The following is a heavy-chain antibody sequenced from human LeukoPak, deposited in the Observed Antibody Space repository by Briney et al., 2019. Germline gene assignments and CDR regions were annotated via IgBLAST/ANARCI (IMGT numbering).Heavy chain of an antibody. Sequence: SETLSRNCTVSGGSISSSSYYWGWIRQPPGKGLEWIGSIYYSGSTYYNPSLKSRVTISVDTSKNQFSLKLSSVTAADTAVYYCARGDGTTMYFDYWGQGTLVTVSS. V-gene: IGHV4-39*07. CDR1: GGSISSSSYY. CDR3: ARGDGTTMYFDY. J-gene: IGHJ4*02. D-gene: IGHD1-7*01. CDR2: IYYSGST.